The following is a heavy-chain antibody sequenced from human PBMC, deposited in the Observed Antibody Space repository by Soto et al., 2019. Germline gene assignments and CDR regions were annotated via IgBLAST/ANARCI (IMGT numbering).Heavy chain of an antibody. CDR1: GGSISSHQ. Sequence: PSETLSLTCTVSGGSISSHQWSWIRQPPGKGLEWIGYVYNGGNTNYNPSLKSRVTISVDTSKNQCSLKLNSVTAADTAVYYCARTISGTYYAGFFDPWGQGIL. D-gene: IGHD1-26*01. V-gene: IGHV4-59*08. J-gene: IGHJ5*02. CDR2: VYNGGNT. CDR3: ARTISGTYYAGFFDP.